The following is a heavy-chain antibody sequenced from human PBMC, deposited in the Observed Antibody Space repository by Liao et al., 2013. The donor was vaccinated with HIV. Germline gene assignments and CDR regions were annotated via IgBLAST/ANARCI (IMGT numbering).Heavy chain of an antibody. D-gene: IGHD3-3*01. CDR1: GGSISSSSYY. CDR2: IYYSGST. CDR3: AREVNDYDFWSRYYSYMDV. V-gene: IGHV4-39*07. Sequence: QLQLQESGPGLVKPSETLSLTCTVSGGSISSSSYYWGWIRQPPGKGLEWIGSIYYSGSTYYNPSLKSRVTISVDTSKNQFSLRLSSVTAADTAVYYCAREVNDYDFWSRYYSYMDVWGQRDHGHRLL. J-gene: IGHJ6*03.